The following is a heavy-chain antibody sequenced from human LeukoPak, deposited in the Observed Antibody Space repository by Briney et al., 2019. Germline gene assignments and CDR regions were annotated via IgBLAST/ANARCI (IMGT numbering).Heavy chain of an antibody. CDR3: ARTGTPTADWFDP. J-gene: IGHJ5*02. Sequence: ASVKVSCRASAYTFTGYYIHWVRQAPGQGLEWIGWINPNSGATNYAQNFQGRVTMTRDTSISTAYMELSRLRSDDTAFYYCARTGTPTADWFDPWGQGSLVTVSS. D-gene: IGHD1-1*01. CDR2: INPNSGAT. CDR1: AYTFTGYY. V-gene: IGHV1-2*02.